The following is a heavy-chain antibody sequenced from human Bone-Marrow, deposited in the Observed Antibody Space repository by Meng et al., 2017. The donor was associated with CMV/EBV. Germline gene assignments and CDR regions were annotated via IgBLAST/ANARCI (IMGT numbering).Heavy chain of an antibody. D-gene: IGHD1-26*01. CDR2: IYPGDSDT. Sequence: GESLKISCKGSGYSFPNYWIAWVRQMPGKGLEWMGIIYPGDSDTRYSPSFQGQVTISADKSISTAYLQWSGLKASDTAIYYCARQDGRALYYFDYWGQGTLVTVSS. CDR3: ARQDGRALYYFDY. J-gene: IGHJ4*02. CDR1: GYSFPNYW. V-gene: IGHV5-51*01.